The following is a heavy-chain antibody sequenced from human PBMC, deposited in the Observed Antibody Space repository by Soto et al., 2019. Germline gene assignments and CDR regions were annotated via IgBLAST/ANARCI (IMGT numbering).Heavy chain of an antibody. J-gene: IGHJ4*02. Sequence: SETLSLTCTVSGGSISSSSYYWGWIRQPPGKGLEWIGSIYYSGSTYYNPSLKSRVTISVDTSKNQFSLKLNSVTAADTAVYYCARFGSPEYSGYDYGTDDYWGQGTLVTVSS. CDR1: GGSISSSSYY. V-gene: IGHV4-39*01. CDR3: ARFGSPEYSGYDYGTDDY. D-gene: IGHD5-12*01. CDR2: IYYSGST.